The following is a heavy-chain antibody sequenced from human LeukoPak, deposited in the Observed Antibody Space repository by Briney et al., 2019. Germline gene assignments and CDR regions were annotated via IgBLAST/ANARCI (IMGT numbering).Heavy chain of an antibody. CDR3: TRGKDGGNPYYYDY. V-gene: IGHV3-49*04. Sequence: QPGGSLRLSCTTSGFIFRDFAMTWVRQAPGKGLEWVGFVRGSPYGATTEYAASVKGGFTISRDDSKSIAYLQMNSLKTEDTGVYYCTRGKDGGNPYYYDYWGQGTLVIVSS. CDR2: VRGSPYGATT. J-gene: IGHJ4*02. D-gene: IGHD4-23*01. CDR1: GFIFRDFA.